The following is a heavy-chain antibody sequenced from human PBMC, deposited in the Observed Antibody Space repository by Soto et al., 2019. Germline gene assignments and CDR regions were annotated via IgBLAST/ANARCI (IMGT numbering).Heavy chain of an antibody. CDR2: VYFSGST. CDR1: GCSGVGRGCC. V-gene: IGHV4-61*08. CDR3: SRIPGHTNMIYWSDP. J-gene: IGHJ5*02. D-gene: IGHD3-16*01. Sequence: LEMISHTCSVAGCSGVGRGCCWSWIQQPPGKGLEWIGHVYFSGSTNYIPSLKSRLTMSVDTAKNQFSLKLNSVTAADTAVYYCSRIPGHTNMIYWSDPCGQATQLTVSS.